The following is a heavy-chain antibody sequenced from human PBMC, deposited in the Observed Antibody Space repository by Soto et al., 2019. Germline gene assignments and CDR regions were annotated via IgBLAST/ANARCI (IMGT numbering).Heavy chain of an antibody. CDR2: IYPGDSDA. V-gene: IGHV5-51*01. J-gene: IGHJ6*02. D-gene: IGHD3-10*01. Sequence: GASLKISCEGSGYIFRTNWIGWVRQMPGKGLEWMGIIYPGDSDARYSPSFQGQVTISVDKSISTAYMQWSSLKASDTAVYYCARRGQGYGMDVWGQGTTVTVSS. CDR3: ARRGQGYGMDV. CDR1: GYIFRTNW.